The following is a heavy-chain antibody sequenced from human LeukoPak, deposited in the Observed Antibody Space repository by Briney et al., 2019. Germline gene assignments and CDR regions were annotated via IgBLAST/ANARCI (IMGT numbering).Heavy chain of an antibody. CDR1: GYSINSGYY. D-gene: IGHD6-13*01. V-gene: IGHV4-38-2*02. Sequence: SETLSLTCTVSGYSINSGYYWGWIWQPPGKGLEWIGSIYHSGNTYYNPSLKSRVTISVDTSKNQFSLKLSSVTAADTAVYYCASWAGLNTGTWYFGPFDFWGQGAMVTVSS. CDR2: IYHSGNT. CDR3: ASWAGLNTGTWYFGPFDF. J-gene: IGHJ4*02.